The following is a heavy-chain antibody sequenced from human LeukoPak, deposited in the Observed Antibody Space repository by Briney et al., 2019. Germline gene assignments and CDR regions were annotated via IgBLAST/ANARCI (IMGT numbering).Heavy chain of an antibody. CDR1: GFTVSSNY. D-gene: IGHD6-19*01. CDR2: INSDGSST. Sequence: PGGSLRLSCAASGFTVSSNYMSWVRQAPGKGLVWVSRINSDGSSTSYADSVKGRFTISRDNAKNTLYLQMNSLRAEDTAVYYCARDQSSGWYPHWFDPWGQGTLVTVSS. J-gene: IGHJ5*02. CDR3: ARDQSSGWYPHWFDP. V-gene: IGHV3-74*01.